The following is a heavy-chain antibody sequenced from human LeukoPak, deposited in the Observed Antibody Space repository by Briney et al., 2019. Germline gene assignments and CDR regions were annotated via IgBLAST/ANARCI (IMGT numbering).Heavy chain of an antibody. Sequence: GGSLRLSCAASGFTFSSYSMNWVRQAPGKGLEWVSAISGNAGNTYDADSVKGRFTISRDNSKNTLYLQMNSLRAEDTAVYYCVKDREVSYYYFYYGMDVWGQGTTVTVSS. CDR1: GFTFSSYS. J-gene: IGHJ6*02. V-gene: IGHV3-23*01. CDR3: VKDREVSYYYFYYGMDV. D-gene: IGHD3-16*02. CDR2: ISGNAGNT.